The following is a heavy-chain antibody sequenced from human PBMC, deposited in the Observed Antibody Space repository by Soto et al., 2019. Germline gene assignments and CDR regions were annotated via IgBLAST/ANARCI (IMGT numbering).Heavy chain of an antibody. CDR1: GYTFTGYY. CDR2: INPNSGGT. D-gene: IGHD1-26*01. Sequence: ASVKVSCKASGYTFTGYYMHWVRQAPGQGLEWMGWINPNSGGTNYAQKFQGWVTMTRDTSISTAYMELSRLRSDDTAVYYCARGLPGYSTPKNYFDYWGQGTLVTVSS. V-gene: IGHV1-2*04. J-gene: IGHJ4*02. CDR3: ARGLPGYSTPKNYFDY.